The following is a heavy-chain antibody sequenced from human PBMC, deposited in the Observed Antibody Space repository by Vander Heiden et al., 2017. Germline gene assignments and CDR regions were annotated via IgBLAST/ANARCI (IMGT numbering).Heavy chain of an antibody. CDR3: AKSQGYSSSSVDY. Sequence: EVQLSESGGGLVQPGGSRRLSGAGCGFIFSSYDMSWVSQAPGKGLEWVSVISGSGASTYYADSVTGRFTISRDNSKNTIYLQMNSLRAEDTAVYYCAKSQGYSSSSVDYWGQGTLVTVSS. V-gene: IGHV3-23*01. J-gene: IGHJ4*02. CDR2: ISGSGAST. D-gene: IGHD6-6*01. CDR1: GFIFSSYD.